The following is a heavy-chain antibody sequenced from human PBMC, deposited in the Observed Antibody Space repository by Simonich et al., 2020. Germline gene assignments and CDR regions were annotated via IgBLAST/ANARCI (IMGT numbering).Heavy chain of an antibody. CDR2: IYPGDPDT. CDR1: GYSFTSYG. CDR3: ARQLNDFDI. V-gene: IGHV5-51*01. Sequence: EVQLVQSGAEVKKPGESLKISCKGSGYSFTSYGIGGVRQMPGKGLEWRRIIYPGDPDTRYSPTFQGQVTISADKSISTAYLQWSSLKASDNAMYYCARQLNDFDIWGQGTMVTVSS. J-gene: IGHJ3*02. D-gene: IGHD1-1*01.